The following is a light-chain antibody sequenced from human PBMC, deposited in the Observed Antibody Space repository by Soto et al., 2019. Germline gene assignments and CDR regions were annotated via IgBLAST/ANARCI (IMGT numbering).Light chain of an antibody. CDR2: DAS. CDR3: HQYVSSPLT. CDR1: QSVKRNL. J-gene: IGKJ2*01. V-gene: IGKV3-20*01. Sequence: EIVLTQSPGTLSLSPGEGATVSCRASQSVKRNLLAWFQQKPGQAPRLLIHDASRRDTGFPDRFSGSGSGTDFTLSISRLEPEDFAVYYCHQYVSSPLTFGQGTKLEIK.